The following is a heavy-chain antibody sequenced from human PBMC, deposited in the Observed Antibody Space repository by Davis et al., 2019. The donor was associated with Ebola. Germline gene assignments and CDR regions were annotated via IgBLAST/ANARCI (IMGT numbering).Heavy chain of an antibody. Sequence: GESLKISCAASGFTVSSNYMSWVRQAPGKGLEWVSTITSGGDNTYYADSVQGRFTISRDNSKKTLYLQMNSLRAEDTAVYYCAKGSIAVALFDYWGQGTLVTVSS. V-gene: IGHV3-53*01. CDR2: ITSGGDNT. CDR3: AKGSIAVALFDY. D-gene: IGHD6-19*01. J-gene: IGHJ4*02. CDR1: GFTVSSNY.